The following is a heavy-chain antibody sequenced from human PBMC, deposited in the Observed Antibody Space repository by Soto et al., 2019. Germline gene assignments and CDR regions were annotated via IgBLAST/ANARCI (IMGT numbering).Heavy chain of an antibody. Sequence: EVQLVESGGGLVQPGGSLRLSCAASGFTFSSYSMNWVRQAPGKGLEWVSYISSSSSTIYYADAVKGRFTISRDNAKNALYLQMNSLRDEGTAVYYCASPLDLRSSGTRYYYYGMDVWGQGTTVTVSS. CDR1: GFTFSSYS. CDR3: ASPLDLRSSGTRYYYYGMDV. D-gene: IGHD3-22*01. V-gene: IGHV3-48*02. CDR2: ISSSSSTI. J-gene: IGHJ6*02.